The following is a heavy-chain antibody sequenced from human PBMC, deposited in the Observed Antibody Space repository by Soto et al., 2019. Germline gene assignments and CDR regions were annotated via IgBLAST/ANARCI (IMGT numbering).Heavy chain of an antibody. V-gene: IGHV3-74*01. CDR1: GFTFSSHW. CDR2: INSDGSTT. J-gene: IGHJ4*02. D-gene: IGHD3-3*01. Sequence: PGGSLSLSCAVSGFTFSSHWMHWVRQAPGKGLVWVSRINSDGSTTNYADSVKGRFTISRDNAKNTLYLQMNSVRADDTAVYYCARDSSPYYDFWSGFYTYFDYWGQGALVTVSS. CDR3: ARDSSPYYDFWSGFYTYFDY.